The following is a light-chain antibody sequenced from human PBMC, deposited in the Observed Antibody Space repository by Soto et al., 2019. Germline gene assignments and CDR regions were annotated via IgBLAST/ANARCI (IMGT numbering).Light chain of an antibody. Sequence: EIVWTQSPATLSLSPGERATLSCRASQSVSSYLAWYQQKPGQAPRLLIYDASNRATGIPARFSGSGSGTEFTLTISSLQSEDFAVYYCHQYNNWPPWTFGQGTKVEIK. V-gene: IGKV3-11*01. CDR1: QSVSSY. CDR2: DAS. J-gene: IGKJ1*01. CDR3: HQYNNWPPWT.